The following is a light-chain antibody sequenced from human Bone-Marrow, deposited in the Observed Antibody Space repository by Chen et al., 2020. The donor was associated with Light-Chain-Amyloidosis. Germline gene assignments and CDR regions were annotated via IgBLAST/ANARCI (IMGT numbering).Light chain of an antibody. CDR2: DDS. CDR3: QVWDRSSDRPV. Sequence: SYVLTQPSSVSVAPGQTATIACGGNNIGSTSVHWYQQTQGQAPLLVVYDDSDRPSGIPERLSGSNSENTATLTINGVEAGDEADYCCQVWDRSSDRPVFGGGSKLTVL. V-gene: IGLV3-21*02. J-gene: IGLJ3*02. CDR1: NIGSTS.